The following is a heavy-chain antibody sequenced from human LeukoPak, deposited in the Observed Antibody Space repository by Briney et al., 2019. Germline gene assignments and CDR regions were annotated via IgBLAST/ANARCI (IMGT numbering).Heavy chain of an antibody. Sequence: ASVKVSCKASGYSFTSHYMHWVRQAPGQGLEWLGLINPSGSTTLYAQKFQGRITMARDMSTTTDYMELSSLRSDDTAVYYCARDNSVGDVAWWFDPWGQGTLVTVSS. CDR3: ARDNSVGDVAWWFDP. CDR2: INPSGSTT. J-gene: IGHJ5*02. V-gene: IGHV1-46*01. CDR1: GYSFTSHY. D-gene: IGHD1-26*01.